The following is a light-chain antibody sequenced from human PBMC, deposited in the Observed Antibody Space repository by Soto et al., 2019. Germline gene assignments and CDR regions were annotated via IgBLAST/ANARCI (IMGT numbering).Light chain of an antibody. CDR2: YDD. V-gene: IGLV1-36*01. CDR3: AAWDDSLDGWV. Sequence: QSVLTQPPSVSEAPRQRVTISCSGSNSNIGDNAVKWYQQLPGKAPKLLIYYDDLKPSGVSARFSGSKSGTSASLAISRLQSEDEADYFCAAWDDSLDGWVFGGGTKVTVL. CDR1: NSNIGDNA. J-gene: IGLJ2*01.